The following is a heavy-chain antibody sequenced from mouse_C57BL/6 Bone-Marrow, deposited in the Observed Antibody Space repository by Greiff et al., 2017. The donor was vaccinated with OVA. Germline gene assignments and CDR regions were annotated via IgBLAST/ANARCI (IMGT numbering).Heavy chain of an antibody. Sequence: VQLQQSGAELARPGASVKLSCKASGYTFTSYGISWVKQRTGQGLEWIGEIYPRSGNTYYNEKFKGKATLTADKSSSTAYMVLRSLISEDASVYFCARPAYYAIDYWGQGTSVTVSS. J-gene: IGHJ4*01. CDR2: IYPRSGNT. V-gene: IGHV1-81*01. CDR3: ARPAYYAIDY. CDR1: GYTFTSYG.